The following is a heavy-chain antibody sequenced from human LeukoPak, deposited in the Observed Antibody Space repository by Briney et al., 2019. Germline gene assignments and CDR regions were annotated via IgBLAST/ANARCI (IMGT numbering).Heavy chain of an antibody. CDR1: GFTFSSYA. J-gene: IGHJ4*02. D-gene: IGHD1-26*01. V-gene: IGHV3-64*01. CDR2: ISSNGGST. Sequence: GGSLRLSCAASGFTFSSYAMHWVRQAPGKGLEYVSAISSNGGSTFYANSVKGSFTISRDTSKNTLYLQMGSLRADDMAVYYCVRVSGSYGYWGQGTLVTVSS. CDR3: VRVSGSYGY.